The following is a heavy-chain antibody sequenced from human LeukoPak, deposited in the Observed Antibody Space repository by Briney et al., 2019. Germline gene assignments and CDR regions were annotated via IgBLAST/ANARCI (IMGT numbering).Heavy chain of an antibody. J-gene: IGHJ5*02. CDR3: ARDLGVDDQQKYNWFDP. V-gene: IGHV1-69*13. Sequence: SVKVSCKASGGTFSSYAISWVRQAPGQGLEWMGGIIPIFGTANYAQKFQGRVTITADESTSTAYTELSSLRSEDTAVYYCARDLGVDDQQKYNWFDPWGQGTLVTVSS. CDR2: IIPIFGTA. CDR1: GGTFSSYA. D-gene: IGHD5-12*01.